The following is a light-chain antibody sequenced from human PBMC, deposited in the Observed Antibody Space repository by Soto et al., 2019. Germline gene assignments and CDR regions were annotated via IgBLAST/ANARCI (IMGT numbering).Light chain of an antibody. CDR2: GAS. J-gene: IGKJ2*01. CDR3: QQYGSSPLT. V-gene: IGKV3-20*01. Sequence: EIVLTQSPGTLSLSPGERATLSCRASQSVSSSYLAWYQQKPGQAPRLLIYGASSRATGIPDRLSGSGSGTDFTVTISRLERDECTLYYCQQYGSSPLTFGQGTKLEIK. CDR1: QSVSSSY.